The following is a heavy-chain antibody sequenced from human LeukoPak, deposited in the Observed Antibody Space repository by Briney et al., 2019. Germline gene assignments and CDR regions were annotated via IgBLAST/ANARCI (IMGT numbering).Heavy chain of an antibody. CDR2: IYLSGST. V-gene: IGHV4-38-2*02. J-gene: IGHJ1*01. Sequence: SETLSLTCSVSGYSISSGYYWAWIRQTPGKGLEWIGTIYLSGSTHYNPSLQSRVTISVDTSKNQFSLRLSSVTAADTAVHYCARASSTTWTLGEAYFQRWGQGTLVTVSS. CDR1: GYSISSGYY. CDR3: ARASSTTWTLGEAYFQR. D-gene: IGHD6-13*01.